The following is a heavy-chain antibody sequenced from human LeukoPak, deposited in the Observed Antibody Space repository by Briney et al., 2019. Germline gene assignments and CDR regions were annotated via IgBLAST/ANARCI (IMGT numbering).Heavy chain of an antibody. V-gene: IGHV3-23*01. CDR3: AKGSTGYSSSWYPYYYYYMDV. CDR1: GFTFSSFG. CDR2: FSGSGGST. Sequence: PGRSLRLFCAASGFTFSSFGMSWVRQSPGKGLEWVSAFSGSGGSTYYTDSVMCRVTISRDNSKNTLYLQMNSLRAEDTAVYYCAKGSTGYSSSWYPYYYYYMDVWGKGITVTISS. J-gene: IGHJ6*03. D-gene: IGHD6-13*01.